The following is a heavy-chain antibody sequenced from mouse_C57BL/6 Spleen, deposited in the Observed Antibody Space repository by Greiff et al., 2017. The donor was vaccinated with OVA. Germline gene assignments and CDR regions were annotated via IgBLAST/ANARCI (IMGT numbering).Heavy chain of an antibody. V-gene: IGHV1-52*01. J-gene: IGHJ2*01. CDR1: GYTFTSYW. CDR2: INPSDSAT. Sequence: QVQLKQPGAELVRPGSSVKLSCKASGYTFTSYWMHWVQQRPIQGLEWIGNINPSDSATNYNQKFKDKATLTVAKSSSTAYMQFSSLTSEDSAGYYCERRGYGSRNYFDYWGQGTTLTVSS. CDR3: ERRGYGSRNYFDY. D-gene: IGHD1-1*01.